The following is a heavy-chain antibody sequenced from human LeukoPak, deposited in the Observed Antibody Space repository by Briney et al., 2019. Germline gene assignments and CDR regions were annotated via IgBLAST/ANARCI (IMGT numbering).Heavy chain of an antibody. CDR2: IYYSGST. CDR1: GGSISSYY. J-gene: IGHJ3*02. D-gene: IGHD3-10*01. V-gene: IGHV4-59*01. CDR3: ARGVGDDAFDI. Sequence: SETLSLTCTVSGGSISSYYWSWIRQPPGKGLEWIGYIYYSGSTNYNPSLKSRVTISVDTSKNQFSLKLSSVTAADTAVYYCARGVGDDAFDIWGQGTMVTVSS.